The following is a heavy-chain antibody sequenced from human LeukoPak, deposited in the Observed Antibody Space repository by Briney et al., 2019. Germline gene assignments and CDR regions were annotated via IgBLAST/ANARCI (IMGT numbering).Heavy chain of an antibody. D-gene: IGHD2-2*01. Sequence: GRSLRLSCAASGFTFSSYGMHWVRQAPGKGLEWVAVISYDGSNEYYADSVKGRFTISRDNSKNTLYLQMNSLRAEDTAVYYCAKDARRYCSSTSCRTGYFDYWGQGTLVTVSS. V-gene: IGHV3-30*18. CDR3: AKDARRYCSSTSCRTGYFDY. J-gene: IGHJ4*02. CDR2: ISYDGSNE. CDR1: GFTFSSYG.